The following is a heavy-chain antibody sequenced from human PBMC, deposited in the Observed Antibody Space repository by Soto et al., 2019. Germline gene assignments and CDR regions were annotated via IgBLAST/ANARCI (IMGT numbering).Heavy chain of an antibody. Sequence: ASVKASCKASGYIFTGYYVHWVGQAPGQVLEWMGWIGPLNRATNYAQKFQGRVTMTRDTSITTAYMELSRLLSDDTAVYFCAGQAIMAGTGSAANWFDSRAQRAPVTVSS. CDR3: AGQAIMAGTGSAANWFDS. CDR2: IGPLNRAT. V-gene: IGHV1-2*02. D-gene: IGHD3-9*01. CDR1: GYIFTGYY. J-gene: IGHJ5*01.